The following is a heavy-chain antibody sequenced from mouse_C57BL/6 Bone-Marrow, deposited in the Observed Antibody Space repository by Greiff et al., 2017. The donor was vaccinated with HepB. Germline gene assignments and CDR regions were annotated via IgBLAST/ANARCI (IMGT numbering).Heavy chain of an antibody. J-gene: IGHJ1*03. CDR1: GFSLSTFGMG. CDR2: IWWDDDK. Sequence: QVTLKESGPGILQPSQTLSLTCSFSGFSLSTFGMGVGWIRQPSGKGLEWLAHIWWDDDKYYNPALKSRLTISKDTSKNQVFLKIANVDTADTATYYCARKGDYYGSSHWYFDVWGTGTTVTVSS. D-gene: IGHD1-1*01. V-gene: IGHV8-8*01. CDR3: ARKGDYYGSSHWYFDV.